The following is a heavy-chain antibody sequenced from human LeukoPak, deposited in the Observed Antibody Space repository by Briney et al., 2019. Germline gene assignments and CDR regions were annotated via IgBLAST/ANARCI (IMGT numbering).Heavy chain of an antibody. V-gene: IGHV3-53*01. CDR2: IYSGGST. J-gene: IGHJ4*02. D-gene: IGHD3-9*01. CDR1: GLTVSRNY. CDR3: ARGSDDILTGYFY. Sequence: PGGSLRLSCAASGLTVSRNYMSWVRQAPGKGLESVSVIYSGGSTYYADSVRGRFTISRDNSKNTLYLQMNSLRVEVTAVYYCARGSDDILTGYFYWGQGTRVTVSS.